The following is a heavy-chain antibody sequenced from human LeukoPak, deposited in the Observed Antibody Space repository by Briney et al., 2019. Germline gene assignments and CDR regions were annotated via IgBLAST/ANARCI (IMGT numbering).Heavy chain of an antibody. CDR3: ARDANYHDGSNYYDVLDI. V-gene: IGHV3-7*01. CDR2: IKGDGSRK. CDR1: GFTFTDDC. J-gene: IGHJ3*02. Sequence: VQPGGSLRLSCAASGFTFTDDCMAWVRQVPGKGLEWVANIKGDGSRKYYLDSVKGRYTISRDNARNTVNLEMSSLRADDTAMYYCARDANYHDGSNYYDVLDIWGQGTMVTVSS. D-gene: IGHD3-22*01.